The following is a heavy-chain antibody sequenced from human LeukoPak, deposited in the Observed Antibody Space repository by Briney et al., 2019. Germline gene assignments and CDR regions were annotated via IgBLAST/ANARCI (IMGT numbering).Heavy chain of an antibody. Sequence: GGSLRLSCAASGFTFSDYYMSWIRHAPGKGLEWVSYISSSGSTIYYADSVKGRFTISRDNAKNSLYLQMNSLRVEDTAVYYCARDRNDYVWGSYRHNYYYYGMDFWGQGSTVTVSS. D-gene: IGHD3-16*02. CDR2: ISSSGSTI. J-gene: IGHJ6*02. V-gene: IGHV3-11*01. CDR3: ARDRNDYVWGSYRHNYYYYGMDF. CDR1: GFTFSDYY.